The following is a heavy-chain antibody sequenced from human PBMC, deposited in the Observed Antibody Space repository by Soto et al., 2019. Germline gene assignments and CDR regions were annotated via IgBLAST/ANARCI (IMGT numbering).Heavy chain of an antibody. V-gene: IGHV3-30-3*01. Sequence: QVQLVESGGGVVQPGRSLRLSCAASGFTFSSYAMHWVRQAPGKGLEWVAVISYDGSNKYYADAVKGRFTISRDNSKNTLYLQMNSLGAEDTAVYYCASDLAPTTPAGPPHHLPYYDYGMDVW. D-gene: IGHD4-17*01. CDR1: GFTFSSYA. CDR3: ASDLAPTTPAGPPHHLPYYDYGMDV. J-gene: IGHJ6*01. CDR2: ISYDGSNK.